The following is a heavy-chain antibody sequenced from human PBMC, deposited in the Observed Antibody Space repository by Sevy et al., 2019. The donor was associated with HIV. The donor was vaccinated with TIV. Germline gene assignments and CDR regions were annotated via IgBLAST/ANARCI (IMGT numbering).Heavy chain of an antibody. CDR3: ARGQVLRVLEWPTYGMDV. CDR1: GFTFSSHW. D-gene: IGHD3-3*01. Sequence: GGSLRLSCAASGFTFSSHWMFWVRQAPGKGLVWVSHINSHGTITNYADSVKGRFTISRDNAKNSVYLQINSLRAEDTAVYYCARGQVLRVLEWPTYGMDVWGQGTTVTVSS. CDR2: INSHGTIT. V-gene: IGHV3-74*01. J-gene: IGHJ6*02.